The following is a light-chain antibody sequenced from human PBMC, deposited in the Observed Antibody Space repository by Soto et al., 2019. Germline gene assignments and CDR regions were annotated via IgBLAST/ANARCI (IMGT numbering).Light chain of an antibody. CDR2: DVS. Sequence: QSALTQPASVSGSPGQPITISCTGTSGDVGAYNYVSWYQQHPGKAPKLMIYDVSNRPSGVSNRFSGSKSGNTASLTISGLQAEDEADYYCSSYTSSSTLVFGGGTKVTVL. CDR3: SSYTSSSTLV. V-gene: IGLV2-14*03. CDR1: SGDVGAYNY. J-gene: IGLJ2*01.